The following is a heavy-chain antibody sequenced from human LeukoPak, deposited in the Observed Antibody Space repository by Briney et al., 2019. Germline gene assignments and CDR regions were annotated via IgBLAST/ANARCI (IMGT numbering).Heavy chain of an antibody. V-gene: IGHV4-59*01. CDR2: IYYSGST. J-gene: IGHJ4*02. CDR1: GGSTSSYY. Sequence: PSETLSLTCTVSGGSTSSYYWSWIRQPPGKGLEWIGYIYYSGSTNYNPSLKSRVTISVDTSKNQFSLKLSSVTAADTAVYYCARALDYWGQGTLVTVSS. CDR3: ARALDY.